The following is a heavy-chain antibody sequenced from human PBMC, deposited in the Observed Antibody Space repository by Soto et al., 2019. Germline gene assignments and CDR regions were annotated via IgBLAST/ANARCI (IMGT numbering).Heavy chain of an antibody. V-gene: IGHV3-21*01. Sequence: EVQLVESGGGLVKPGGSLRLSCAASGFTFSSYSMNWVRQAPGKGLEWVSSISSSSSYIYYADSVKGRFTISRDNAKNSLYLQMNSLRAEDTAVYYCARGHLVVPAAIHYYYGMDVWGQGTTVTVSS. CDR3: ARGHLVVPAAIHYYYGMDV. CDR1: GFTFSSYS. D-gene: IGHD2-2*02. J-gene: IGHJ6*02. CDR2: ISSSSSYI.